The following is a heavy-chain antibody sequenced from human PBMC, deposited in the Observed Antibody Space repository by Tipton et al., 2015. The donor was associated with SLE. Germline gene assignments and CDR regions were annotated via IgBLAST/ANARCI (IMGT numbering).Heavy chain of an antibody. CDR2: ISSNGNST. D-gene: IGHD1-26*01. J-gene: IGHJ4*02. Sequence: SLRLSCAASGITFSRYAMYWVRQAPGKGLEYVSAISSNGNSTYYANSVKGRFTISRDNSKNTLYLQMGGLRAEDMAVYYCARGGVGATHFDYWGQGTLVTVSS. V-gene: IGHV3-64*01. CDR1: GITFSRYA. CDR3: ARGGVGATHFDY.